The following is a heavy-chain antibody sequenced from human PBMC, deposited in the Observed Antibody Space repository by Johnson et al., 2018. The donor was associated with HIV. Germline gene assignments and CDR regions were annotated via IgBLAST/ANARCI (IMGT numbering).Heavy chain of an antibody. D-gene: IGHD2-15*01. Sequence: VQLVESGGGVVQPGKSLRLSCAASGFTFSSYWMSWVRQAPGKGLEWVANIKQDGSEKYYADSVKGRFTISRDNSKNTLYLQMNSLRAEDTAVYYCAAGGVAATDAFDIWGQGTMVTVSS. J-gene: IGHJ3*02. CDR1: GFTFSSYW. CDR3: AAGGVAATDAFDI. CDR2: IKQDGSEK. V-gene: IGHV3-7*01.